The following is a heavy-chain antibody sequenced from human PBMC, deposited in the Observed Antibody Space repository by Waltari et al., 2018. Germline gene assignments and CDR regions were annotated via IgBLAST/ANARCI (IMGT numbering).Heavy chain of an antibody. V-gene: IGHV3-23*01. CDR2: LSGSGGDT. D-gene: IGHD1-1*01. CDR1: GFTFDIYA. CDR3: TKDLTTAPGNVNWFHP. Sequence: EVQLLESGGGSAQPGESLRLSCAASGFTFDIYAMSWVRQAPGKGLGVVSSLSGSGGDTYYADSVKGRFTVARDNSKNKVYLQMNNLRAEDTAVYYCTKDLTTAPGNVNWFHPWGQGTLVTVSS. J-gene: IGHJ5*02.